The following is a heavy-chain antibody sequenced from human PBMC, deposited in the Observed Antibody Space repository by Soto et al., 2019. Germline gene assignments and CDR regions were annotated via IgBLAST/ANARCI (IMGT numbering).Heavy chain of an antibody. V-gene: IGHV3-30*18. CDR1: GFTFTNDG. CDR2: ISYDGSNE. Sequence: SLRLSCVASGFTFTNDGIHWFRQAPGKGLEWVAVISYDGSNEYYADSVKGRFTISRDNSKNTLYLQMDSLRPEDTAVYYCAKEITVAGDFDYWGHGTLVT. CDR3: AKEITVAGDFDY. D-gene: IGHD6-19*01. J-gene: IGHJ4*01.